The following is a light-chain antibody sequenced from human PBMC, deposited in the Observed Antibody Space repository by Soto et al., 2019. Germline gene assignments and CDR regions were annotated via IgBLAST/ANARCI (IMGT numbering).Light chain of an antibody. CDR2: VAS. J-gene: IGKJ5*01. CDR1: QSITIW. V-gene: IGKV1-5*01. CDR3: QQFHSFPIT. Sequence: DIQMTQSPSTLSASAGDRVTITCRASQSITIWLAWYQQKPGKAPKLLIYVASTLESGVPSRFSGSGSGTEFTLTISSLQPDDFATYYCQQFHSFPITFGQGTRLEIK.